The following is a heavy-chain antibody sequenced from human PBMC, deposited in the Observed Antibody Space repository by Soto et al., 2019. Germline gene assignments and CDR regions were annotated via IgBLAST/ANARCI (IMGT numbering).Heavy chain of an antibody. J-gene: IGHJ6*02. D-gene: IGHD1-1*01. CDR2: IYPGDSDT. CDR1: GYSFTSYW. CDR3: ARHNPLGRKYGYYYSGMDV. Sequence: PGESLKISCKGSGYSFTSYWIGWVRQMPGKGLEWMGIIYPGDSDTRYSPSFQGQVTISADKSISTAYLQWSSLKASDTAMYYCARHNPLGRKYGYYYSGMDVWGQGTTVTVSS. V-gene: IGHV5-51*01.